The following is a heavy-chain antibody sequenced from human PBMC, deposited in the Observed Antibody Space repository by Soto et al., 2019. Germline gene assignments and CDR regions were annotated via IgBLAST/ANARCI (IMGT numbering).Heavy chain of an antibody. V-gene: IGHV3-43*01. Sequence: PGGSLRLSCAASGFTFDDYTMHWVRQAPGKGLEWVSLISWDGGSTYYADSVKGRFTISRDNSKNSLYLQMNSLRTEDTALYYCAKDYGSGIYYYYGRAVWGQGTTVTVSS. CDR1: GFTFDDYT. CDR2: ISWDGGST. D-gene: IGHD3-10*01. J-gene: IGHJ6*02. CDR3: AKDYGSGIYYYYGRAV.